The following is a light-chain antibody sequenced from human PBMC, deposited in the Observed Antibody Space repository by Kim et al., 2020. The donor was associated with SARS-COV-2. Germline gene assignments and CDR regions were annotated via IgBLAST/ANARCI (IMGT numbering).Light chain of an antibody. CDR1: QTVSSSY. CDR2: DAS. Sequence: SPGERATLSCGASQTVSSSYLAWYQQKPGLAPRLLIYDASSRATGIPDRFSGSGSGTDFTLTISRLEPEDFAVYYCKQYGYSPITFGQGTRLEIK. CDR3: KQYGYSPIT. J-gene: IGKJ5*01. V-gene: IGKV3D-20*01.